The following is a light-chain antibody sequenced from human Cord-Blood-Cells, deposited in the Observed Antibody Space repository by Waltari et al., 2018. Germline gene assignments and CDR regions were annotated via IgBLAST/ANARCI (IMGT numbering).Light chain of an antibody. Sequence: DIQMTQSPSSLSASVGDRVTITCRASQSISSYLNWYQQKPGKAPKLLIYAASSLQSGVPSRFSGSGSGTDVTLTISSLQPEDFATYYCQQSYSTPRPFGGGTKVEIK. CDR3: QQSYSTPRP. V-gene: IGKV1-39*01. CDR1: QSISSY. CDR2: AAS. J-gene: IGKJ4*01.